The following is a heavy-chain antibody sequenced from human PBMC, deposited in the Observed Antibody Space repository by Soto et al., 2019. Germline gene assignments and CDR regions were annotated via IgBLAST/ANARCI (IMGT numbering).Heavy chain of an antibody. CDR1: GFTFSSYA. CDR3: VREGSLFGDYFPTFDY. J-gene: IGHJ4*02. CDR2: IWYDGSST. Sequence: GGSLRLSCAASGFTFSSYAMSWVRQAPGKGLEWVSAIWYDGSSTYYADSVKGQFTISRDNSKNTLYLQMNSLRAEDTAVYYCVREGSLFGDYFPTFDYWGQGTLVTVSS. D-gene: IGHD4-17*01. V-gene: IGHV3-33*08.